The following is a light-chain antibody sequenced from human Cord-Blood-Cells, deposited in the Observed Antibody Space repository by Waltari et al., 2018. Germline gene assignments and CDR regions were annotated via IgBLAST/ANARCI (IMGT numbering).Light chain of an antibody. CDR3: QQYYSTPFT. Sequence: DIVMTQSPDSLAVSLGERATLNCKSSQSVLYTSNNKNYLAWYQQKPGQPPKLLIYWASTRESGVPDRFSGSGSGTDFTLTISSLQAEDVAVYYCQQYYSTPFTFGAGTKVDIK. V-gene: IGKV4-1*01. CDR1: QSVLYTSNNKNY. CDR2: WAS. J-gene: IGKJ3*01.